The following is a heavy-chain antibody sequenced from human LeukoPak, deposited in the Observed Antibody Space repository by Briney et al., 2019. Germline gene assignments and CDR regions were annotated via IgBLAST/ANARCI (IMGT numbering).Heavy chain of an antibody. V-gene: IGHV1-69*13. Sequence: SVKVSCKASGYTFTDYGFTWVRQAPGQGLEWMGGIIPIFGTANYAQKFQGRVTITADESTSTAYMELSSLRSEDTAVYYCAREGAAAEDVNWFDPWGQGTLVTVSS. CDR3: AREGAAAEDVNWFDP. J-gene: IGHJ5*02. CDR1: GYTFTDYG. CDR2: IIPIFGTA. D-gene: IGHD6-25*01.